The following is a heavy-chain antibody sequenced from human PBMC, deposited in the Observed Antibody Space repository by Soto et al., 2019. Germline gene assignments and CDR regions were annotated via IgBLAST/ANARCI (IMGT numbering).Heavy chain of an antibody. V-gene: IGHV2-5*02. J-gene: IGHJ3*02. Sequence: QITLKESGPTLVKPTQTLTLTCTFSGFSLSTSGVGVGWIRQPPGKALDWLALIYWDDDKRYSPSRKSRLPITKNTSKTHVVPTMTSMDPVDTATYYCANIFHAGLDDAFDIWGQGTIVTVSS. CDR1: GFSLSTSGVG. CDR3: ANIFHAGLDDAFDI. CDR2: IYWDDDK. D-gene: IGHD3-10*01.